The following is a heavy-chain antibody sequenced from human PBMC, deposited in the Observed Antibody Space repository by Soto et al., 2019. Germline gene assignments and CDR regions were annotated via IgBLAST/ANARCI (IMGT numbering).Heavy chain of an antibody. CDR3: AKDRDIAYHLEGGFYYSGMDV. D-gene: IGHD5-12*01. J-gene: IGHJ6*02. V-gene: IGHV3-23*01. CDR2: ITDVGDPT. Sequence: GESLKISCAASGFTFGTYAMNWVRQAPGKGLEWVSTITDVGDPTYYADSVKGRFTISRHNSKNTLFLQMNSLRAEDTARYYWAKDRDIAYHLEGGFYYSGMDVWGQGTTVTAP. CDR1: GFTFGTYA.